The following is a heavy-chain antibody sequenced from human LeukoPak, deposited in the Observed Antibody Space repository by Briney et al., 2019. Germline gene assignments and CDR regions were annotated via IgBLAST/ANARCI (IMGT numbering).Heavy chain of an antibody. CDR2: INHSGST. V-gene: IGHV4-34*01. CDR3: ARAQGYFQH. Sequence: PSETLSLTCAVYGGSFSGYYWSWIRQPPGKGLEWIGEINHSGSTNYNPSLKSRVTISVDTSKNQFSLKLSSVTAADTAVYYCARAQGYFQHWGQGTLVTVSS. J-gene: IGHJ1*01. CDR1: GGSFSGYY.